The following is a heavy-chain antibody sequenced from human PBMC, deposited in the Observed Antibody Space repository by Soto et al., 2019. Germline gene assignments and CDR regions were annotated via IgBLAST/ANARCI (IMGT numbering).Heavy chain of an antibody. D-gene: IGHD1-26*01. V-gene: IGHV4-31*03. Sequence: SEPLSLTCSVSGGSFSIDSFIWSWVRQFPGKGLEWIGYINYSGTTYYNPSLRSRITMSVDTSKNQFSLNLSSVTAADTAVYYCARDHKWDGMDVWGQGTTVTVSS. CDR3: ARDHKWDGMDV. CDR2: INYSGTT. CDR1: GGSFSIDSFI. J-gene: IGHJ6*02.